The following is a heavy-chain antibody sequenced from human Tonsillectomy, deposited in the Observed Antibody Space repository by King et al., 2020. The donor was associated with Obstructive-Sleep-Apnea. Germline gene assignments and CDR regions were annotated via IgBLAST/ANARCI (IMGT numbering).Heavy chain of an antibody. J-gene: IGHJ6*02. CDR1: GGSVSSGSYY. V-gene: IGHV4-61*01. CDR2: IYYSGVT. Sequence: QMQLQESGPGLVKPSETLSLTCTVSGGSVSSGSYYWSWIRQPPGKGLEGIGYIYYSGVTNYNPSLKSRVTISVDTSKNQVPLKLSSVTAADTAVYYCARDPTTIFGVDYYGMDVWGQGTTVTVSS. D-gene: IGHD3-3*01. CDR3: ARDPTTIFGVDYYGMDV.